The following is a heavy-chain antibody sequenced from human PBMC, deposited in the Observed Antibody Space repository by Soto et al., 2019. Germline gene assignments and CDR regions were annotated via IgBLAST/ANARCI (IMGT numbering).Heavy chain of an antibody. CDR3: ASTRGSSYDY. CDR1: GFTVSGNY. Sequence: EVQLVETGGGLIQPGGSLRLSCAASGFTVSGNYMSWVRQAPGKGLEWVSVIYNGGGTYYADSVKGRFTISRDNSKKTLYLQMNSLRAEVTAVYYCASTRGSSYDYWGQGTLVNVSS. J-gene: IGHJ4*02. D-gene: IGHD6-6*01. CDR2: IYNGGGT. V-gene: IGHV3-53*02.